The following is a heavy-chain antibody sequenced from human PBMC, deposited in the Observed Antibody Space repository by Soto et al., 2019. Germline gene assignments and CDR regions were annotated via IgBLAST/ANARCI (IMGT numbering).Heavy chain of an antibody. J-gene: IGHJ4*02. V-gene: IGHV4-38-2*02. D-gene: IGHD3-22*01. CDR3: AREGLITMIVVVITTGFDY. CDR2: IYHSGST. Sequence: PSETLSLTCAVSGYSISSGYYWGWIRQPPGKGLEWIGSIYHSGSTYYNPSLKSRVTISVDTSKNQFSLKLSSVTAADTAVYYCAREGLITMIVVVITTGFDYWGQGTLVTVSS. CDR1: GYSISSGYY.